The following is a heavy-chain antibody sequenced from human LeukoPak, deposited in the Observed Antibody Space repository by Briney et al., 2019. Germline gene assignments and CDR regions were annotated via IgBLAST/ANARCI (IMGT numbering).Heavy chain of an antibody. V-gene: IGHV4-59*01. D-gene: IGHD4-17*01. Sequence: SETLSLTCTVSGGSISSYYWSWIRQPPGKGLEWIGYIYYSGSTNYNPSLKSRVTISVDTSKNQFSLKLSSVTAADTAVYYCARAAVTTTRSPYYYGMDVWGQGTTVTVSS. J-gene: IGHJ6*02. CDR2: IYYSGST. CDR1: GGSISSYY. CDR3: ARAAVTTTRSPYYYGMDV.